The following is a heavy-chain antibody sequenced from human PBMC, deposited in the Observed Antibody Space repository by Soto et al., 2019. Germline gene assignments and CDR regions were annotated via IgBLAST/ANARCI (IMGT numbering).Heavy chain of an antibody. CDR3: ARSSGGNFGIIIEGSNWFDP. Sequence: VASVKVSFKAPGDTFTSYYLNWVRQAPGQGLEWMGVINPHGGSTKYAQKFQGRVTMTRDTSRSTVYMELRSLRSDDTAIYYCARSSGGNFGIIIEGSNWFDPWGQGTLVTVSS. V-gene: IGHV1-46*01. J-gene: IGHJ5*02. CDR2: INPHGGST. D-gene: IGHD3-3*01. CDR1: GDTFTSYY.